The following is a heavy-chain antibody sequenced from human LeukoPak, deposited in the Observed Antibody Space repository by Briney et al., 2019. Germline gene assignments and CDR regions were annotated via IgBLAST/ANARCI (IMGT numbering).Heavy chain of an antibody. CDR3: AKDPPILQWSFDY. J-gene: IGHJ4*02. Sequence: GGSLRLSCAASGFTISTYAMSWVRRTPGKGLEWVSAITGGGGTTYYADSVKGRFTISRDNSKNTLYLQMNSLRAEDTAVYYCAKDPPILQWSFDYWGQGTPVTVSS. V-gene: IGHV3-23*01. D-gene: IGHD4-23*01. CDR1: GFTISTYA. CDR2: ITGGGGTT.